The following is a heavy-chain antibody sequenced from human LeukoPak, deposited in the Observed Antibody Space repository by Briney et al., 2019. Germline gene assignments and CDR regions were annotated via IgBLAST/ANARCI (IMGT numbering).Heavy chain of an antibody. CDR1: GLTFSNYG. J-gene: IGHJ4*02. CDR2: ISGLAGST. CDR3: ARDPQNLDYYFDY. V-gene: IGHV3-23*01. Sequence: GGSLRLSCAASGLTFSNYGMSWVRQAPGKGLEWVSTISGLAGSTYYADSVKGRFTISRDNSKNTLYLQMNSLRAEDTAVYYCARDPQNLDYYFDYWGQGTLVTVSS. D-gene: IGHD1-1*01.